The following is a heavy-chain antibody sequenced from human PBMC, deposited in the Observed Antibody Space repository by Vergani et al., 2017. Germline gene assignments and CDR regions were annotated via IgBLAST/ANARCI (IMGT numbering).Heavy chain of an antibody. V-gene: IGHV1-8*01. J-gene: IGHJ6*03. Sequence: QVPLVQSGAEVKKPGASVKVSCTASGYTFTSYDINWVRQATGQGLEWMGWMNPNSGNTGYAQKFQGRVTMTRNTSISTAYMELSSLRSEDTAVYYCAIPPEQFWSGYYHTTRNYYYYYYMDVWGKGTTVTVSS. CDR1: GYTFTSYD. D-gene: IGHD3-3*02. CDR2: MNPNSGNT. CDR3: AIPPEQFWSGYYHTTRNYYYYYYMDV.